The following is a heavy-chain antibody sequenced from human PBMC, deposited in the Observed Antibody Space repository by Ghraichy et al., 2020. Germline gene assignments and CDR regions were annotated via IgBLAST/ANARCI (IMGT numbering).Heavy chain of an antibody. V-gene: IGHV1-69*13. CDR3: AREPIHIVVVPAARVGAFDI. J-gene: IGHJ3*02. CDR1: GGTFSSYA. Sequence: SVKVSCKASGGTFSSYAISWVRQAPGQGLEWMGGIIPIFGTANYAQKFQGRVTITADESTSTAYMELSSLRSEDTAVYYCAREPIHIVVVPAARVGAFDIWGQGTMVTVSS. CDR2: IIPIFGTA. D-gene: IGHD2-2*01.